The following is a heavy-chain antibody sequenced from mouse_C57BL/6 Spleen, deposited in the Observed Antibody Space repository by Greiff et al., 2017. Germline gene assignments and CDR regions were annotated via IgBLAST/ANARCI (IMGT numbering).Heavy chain of an antibody. J-gene: IGHJ4*01. CDR2: FYPGSGSL. D-gene: IGHD1-1*01. CDR3: ARHEDTVGRAMDY. Sequence: VKLQESGAELVKPGASVKLSCKASGYTFTEYTIHWVKQRSGQGLEWIGWFYPGSGSLKYNEKFKDKATLTADKSASTFYSELSIVTSADSAVYFCARHEDTVGRAMDYWGQGTSVTVSS. V-gene: IGHV1-62-2*01. CDR1: GYTFTEYT.